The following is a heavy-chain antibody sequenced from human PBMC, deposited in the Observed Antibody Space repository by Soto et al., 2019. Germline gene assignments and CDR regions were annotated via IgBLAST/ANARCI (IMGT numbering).Heavy chain of an antibody. CDR3: ARASSDYLSYFDY. CDR1: GFTFSSYS. V-gene: IGHV3-21*01. Sequence: PGGSLRLSCAASGFTFSSYSMNWVRQAPGKGLEWVSSISSSYIYYADSVKGRFTISRDNAKNSLYLQMNSLRAEDTAVYYCARASSDYLSYFDYWGQGPLVTFSS. J-gene: IGHJ4*02. CDR2: ISSSYI. D-gene: IGHD4-17*01.